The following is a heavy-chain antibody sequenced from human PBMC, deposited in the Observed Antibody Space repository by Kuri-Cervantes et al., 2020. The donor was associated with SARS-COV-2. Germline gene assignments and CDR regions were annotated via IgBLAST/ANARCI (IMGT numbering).Heavy chain of an antibody. CDR3: ARDIVGAPYYYYYYMDV. CDR1: GYTLTELS. CDR2: ISAYNGNT. V-gene: IGHV1-18*01. D-gene: IGHD1-26*01. J-gene: IGHJ6*03. Sequence: ASVKVSCKVSGYTLTELSMHWVRQAPGKGLEWMGWISAYNGNTNYAQKLQGRVTMTTDTSTSTAYMELRSLRSDDTAVYYCARDIVGAPYYYYYYMDVWGKGTTVTVSS.